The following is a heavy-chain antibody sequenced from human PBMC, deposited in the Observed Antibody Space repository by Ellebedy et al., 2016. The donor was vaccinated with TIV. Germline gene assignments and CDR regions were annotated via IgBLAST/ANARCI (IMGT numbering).Heavy chain of an antibody. CDR3: AKDRTSGDGYWVFDN. J-gene: IGHJ4*02. CDR1: GFTFNNYA. CDR2: IGVKT. Sequence: PGGSLRLSCAASGFTFNNYAMTWVRQAPGKGLEWISTIGVKTYYADSVKGRFTISRDNSKRTVDLQMNSLRAEDTAIYFCAKDRTSGDGYWVFDNWGQGTLVSVSS. D-gene: IGHD5-18*01. V-gene: IGHV3-23*01.